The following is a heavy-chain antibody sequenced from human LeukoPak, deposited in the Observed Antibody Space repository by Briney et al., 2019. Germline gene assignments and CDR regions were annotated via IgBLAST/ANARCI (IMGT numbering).Heavy chain of an antibody. CDR2: IKPDGSED. Sequence: GGSLRLSCATSGLAFSNFWMYWLRQAPGKGLEWVASIKPDGSEDFYADSVKGRFNISRHNAKNSLFLQMTNLKAEDTAVYYCAVDRRFKIFDYWGQGTLVTVSS. D-gene: IGHD5-24*01. J-gene: IGHJ4*02. V-gene: IGHV3-7*01. CDR3: AVDRRFKIFDY. CDR1: GLAFSNFW.